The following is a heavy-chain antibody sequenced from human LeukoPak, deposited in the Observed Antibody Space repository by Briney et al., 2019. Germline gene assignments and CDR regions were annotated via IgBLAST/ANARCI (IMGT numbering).Heavy chain of an antibody. CDR1: GYTFTRYF. Sequence: ASVKVSCKASGYTFTRYFMHWVRQAPGQGLEWMGIINPTGGSATYAQKFQGRVTMTRDTSTSTVYMELSSLRSEDTAVYYCARYGGAFDTWGQGTMVTVSS. J-gene: IGHJ3*02. CDR3: ARYGGAFDT. CDR2: INPTGGSA. D-gene: IGHD3-16*01. V-gene: IGHV1-46*01.